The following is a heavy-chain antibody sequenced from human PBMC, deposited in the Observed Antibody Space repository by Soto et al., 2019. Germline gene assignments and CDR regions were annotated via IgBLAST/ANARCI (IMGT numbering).Heavy chain of an antibody. CDR1: GDSISSYY. V-gene: IGHV4-4*07. Sequence: PSETLSLTCTVSGDSISSYYWSWIRQPAGKGLEWIGRIYTSGSTNYNPSLKSRVTMSVDTSKNQFSLKLSSVTAADTAVYYCARDRRSGPYSSSPDWFDPWGQGTLVTVSS. CDR2: IYTSGST. D-gene: IGHD6-6*01. J-gene: IGHJ5*02. CDR3: ARDRRSGPYSSSPDWFDP.